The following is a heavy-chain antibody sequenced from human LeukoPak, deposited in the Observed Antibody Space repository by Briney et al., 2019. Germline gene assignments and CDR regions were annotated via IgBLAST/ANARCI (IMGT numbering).Heavy chain of an antibody. CDR3: ARSKTGTTKGLPDY. J-gene: IGHJ4*02. Sequence: GASVKVSCKASGYTFSSYAISWVRQAPGQGLEWMGWISVYSGNTQYAQKFQGRVTMTRDMSTSTVYMELSSLRSEDTAVYYCARSKTGTTKGLPDYWGQGTLVTVSS. CDR1: GYTFSSYA. D-gene: IGHD1-1*01. V-gene: IGHV1-18*01. CDR2: ISVYSGNT.